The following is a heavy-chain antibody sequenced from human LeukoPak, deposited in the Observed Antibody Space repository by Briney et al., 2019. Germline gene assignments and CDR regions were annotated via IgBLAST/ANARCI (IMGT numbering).Heavy chain of an antibody. Sequence: GSSVKVSCKASGGTFSSYAISWVRQAPGQGLEWMGGITPIFGTANYAQKFQGRVTITADESTSTAYMELSSLRSEDTAVYYCAINLAVAGRRDYFDYWGQGTLVTVSS. V-gene: IGHV1-69*01. D-gene: IGHD6-19*01. CDR3: AINLAVAGRRDYFDY. CDR2: ITPIFGTA. J-gene: IGHJ4*02. CDR1: GGTFSSYA.